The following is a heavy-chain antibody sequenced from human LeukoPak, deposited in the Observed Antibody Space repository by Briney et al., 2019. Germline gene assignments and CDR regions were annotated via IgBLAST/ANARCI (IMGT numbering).Heavy chain of an antibody. V-gene: IGHV4-30-4*01. Sequence: SQTLSLTCTVSGGSISSDDYYWSWIRQPPGKCLEWIRYVYYSGSTYYNPSLKSRVTISVDTSKNQFSLKLSSVTAADTAVYYCARVDLYSSSWRASNWFDPWGQGTLVTASS. D-gene: IGHD6-13*01. J-gene: IGHJ5*02. CDR2: VYYSGST. CDR3: ARVDLYSSSWRASNWFDP. CDR1: GGSISSDDYY.